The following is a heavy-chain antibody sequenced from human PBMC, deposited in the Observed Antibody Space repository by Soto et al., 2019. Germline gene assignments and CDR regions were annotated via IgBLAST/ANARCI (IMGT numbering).Heavy chain of an antibody. D-gene: IGHD2-8*02. CDR2: IWGDGSDK. CDR3: ARSGDCTGTSCHLRGHFES. V-gene: IGHV3-33*01. J-gene: IGHJ4*02. Sequence: GSLRLSCAAAGFTFSLYAIHWVRQAPGKGLEWVAAIWGDGSDKKYADSVKGRFTVSRDNSKNTLYLQINSLRDEATAVYFCARSGDCTGTSCHLRGHFESWATGTMVT. CDR1: GFTFSLYA.